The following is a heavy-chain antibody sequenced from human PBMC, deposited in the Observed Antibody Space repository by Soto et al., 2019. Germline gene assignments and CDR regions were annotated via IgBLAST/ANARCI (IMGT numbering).Heavy chain of an antibody. CDR3: VRNGTNSSSLSQYAGMEV. D-gene: IGHD1-1*01. V-gene: IGHV1-69*01. J-gene: IGHJ6*02. CDR1: GGTFDNFI. Sequence: QVQLVQSGAEVKEPGSSVRVSCKASGGTFDNFIMNWVRQTPGQGLEWMGGIVPMLGTPTYAEKFKGRITISATGSMSTMFAEVTTLRPEGTALYYSVRNGTNSSSLSQYAGMEVLGQGITASVSS. CDR2: IVPMLGTP.